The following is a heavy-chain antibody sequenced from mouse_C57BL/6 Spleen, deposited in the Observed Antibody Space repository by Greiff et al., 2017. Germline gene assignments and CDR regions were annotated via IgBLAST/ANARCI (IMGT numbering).Heavy chain of an antibody. CDR2: IDPNSGGT. CDR1: GYTFTSYW. D-gene: IGHD1-1*01. V-gene: IGHV1-72*01. J-gene: IGHJ4*01. Sequence: QVQLQQPGAELVKPGASVKLSCKASGYTFTSYWMHWVKQRPGRGLEWIGRIDPNSGGTKYNEKFKSKATLTVDKPSSTAYMPLSSLTSEDSAVXYCARDYYGSRGNAMDYWGQGTSVTVSS. CDR3: ARDYYGSRGNAMDY.